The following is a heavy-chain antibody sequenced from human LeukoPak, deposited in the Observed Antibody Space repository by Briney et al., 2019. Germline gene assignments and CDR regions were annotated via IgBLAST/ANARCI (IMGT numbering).Heavy chain of an antibody. D-gene: IGHD2-15*01. CDR1: GYTFTSYG. J-gene: IGHJ6*02. Sequence: GASVKVSCKASGYTFTSYGLSWVRQAPGQGLEWMGWISAYNDNTNYAQKLQGRVTMTTDTSTSTAYMELRSLRSDDTAVYYCARDGRGYCSGGSCLRGYYYYGMDVWGQGTTVTVSS. CDR3: ARDGRGYCSGGSCLRGYYYYGMDV. CDR2: ISAYNDNT. V-gene: IGHV1-18*01.